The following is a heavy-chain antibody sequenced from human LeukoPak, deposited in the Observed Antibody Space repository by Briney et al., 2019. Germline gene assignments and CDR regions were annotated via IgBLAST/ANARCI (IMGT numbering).Heavy chain of an antibody. D-gene: IGHD4-23*01. Sequence: TSEALSLTCTVSGGSISSYYWSWIRQPPGKGLEWIGYIYYSGSTNCNPSVKSRVAMSVDTSKKQFSLKLSSLTAADTAVYYCARGGTAVIAPYAFDIWGQGTMVTVSS. CDR2: IYYSGST. CDR3: ARGGTAVIAPYAFDI. V-gene: IGHV4-59*01. CDR1: GGSISSYY. J-gene: IGHJ3*02.